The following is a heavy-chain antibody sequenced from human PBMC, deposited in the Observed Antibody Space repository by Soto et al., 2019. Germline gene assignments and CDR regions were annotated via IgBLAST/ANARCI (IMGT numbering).Heavy chain of an antibody. J-gene: IGHJ6*03. Sequence: QVQLQESGPGLVKPSQTLSLTCIVSGDSISRGRYFWTWIRQHPGKGLEWIGYIYDSGSAFYNPSLKSRVTMSVVTSKNQFSLNLRSVTAADTAVFYCARGILRPNHYMDVWGKGTAVAVSS. CDR2: IYDSGSA. D-gene: IGHD1-26*01. CDR3: ARGILRPNHYMDV. CDR1: GDSISRGRYF. V-gene: IGHV4-31*03.